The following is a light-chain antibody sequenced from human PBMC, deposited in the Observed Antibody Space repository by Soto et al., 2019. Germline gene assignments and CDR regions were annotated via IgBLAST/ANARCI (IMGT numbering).Light chain of an antibody. CDR2: WAS. CDR3: QQYFYTPWT. CDR1: HTLFYFSNSLNY. V-gene: IGKV4-1*01. J-gene: IGKJ1*01. Sequence: DVVMSQSPDSLTVSLGQRATINCMSCHTLFYFSNSLNYLAWYQQKAGQPPRLLTYWASTRESGVPDRFSGSGSATNFTLTISSLQAEDVATYYCQQYFYTPWTFGQGTKVEIK.